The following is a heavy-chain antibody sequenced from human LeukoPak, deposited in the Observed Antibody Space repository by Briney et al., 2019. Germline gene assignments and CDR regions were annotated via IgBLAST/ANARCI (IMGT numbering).Heavy chain of an antibody. D-gene: IGHD3-22*01. J-gene: IGHJ4*02. CDR2: IYYSGST. CDR3: ARAPHDYYDSSGYYHY. Sequence: PSETLSLTCSVSGGSISSYYWSWIRQPPGKGLECIGYIYYSGSTNYNPSLKSRVTISIDTSKNQFSLKLSSVTAADMAVYYCARAPHDYYDSSGYYHYWGQGTLVTVSS. CDR1: GGSISSYY. V-gene: IGHV4-59*01.